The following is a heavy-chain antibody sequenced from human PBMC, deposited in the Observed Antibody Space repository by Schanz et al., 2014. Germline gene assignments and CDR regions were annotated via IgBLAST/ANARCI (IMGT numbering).Heavy chain of an antibody. CDR3: ARANYRRKINFDY. CDR1: GFTFNSYA. Sequence: DVQLLESGGGLVQPGGSLRLSCAASGFTFNSYAMTWVRQAPGKGLEWVSSISHSGGSKYYADSVKGRFTISRDNSKNILYLQMNSLRAEDTAVYYCARANYRRKINFDYWGRGTLVTVSS. J-gene: IGHJ4*02. D-gene: IGHD3-10*01. V-gene: IGHV3-23*01. CDR2: ISHSGGSK.